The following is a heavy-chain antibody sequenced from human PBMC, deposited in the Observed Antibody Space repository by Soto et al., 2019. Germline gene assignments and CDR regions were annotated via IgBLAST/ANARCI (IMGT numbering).Heavy chain of an antibody. D-gene: IGHD4-17*01. CDR2: IGGSGDST. J-gene: IGHJ1*01. Sequence: HPGVSLRLSCAASGFTFSSYAMTWVRQAPGRGLEWVSTIGGSGDSTYYADSVKGRFTISRDNSKNTLYLQMNSLRAEDTAVYYCARTYGDYSGDVSLLEYFQHWGQGTLVTVSS. CDR3: ARTYGDYSGDVSLLEYFQH. CDR1: GFTFSSYA. V-gene: IGHV3-23*01.